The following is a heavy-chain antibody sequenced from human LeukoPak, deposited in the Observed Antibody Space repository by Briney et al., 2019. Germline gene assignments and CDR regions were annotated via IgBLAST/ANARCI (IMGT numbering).Heavy chain of an antibody. Sequence: GESLRLSCAVSGITFSIYAMSWVRQAPGKGLEWVSGISGSGGSTYYADSVKGRFTISRDNSKNTLYLQTSSLRVEDTAVYYCACRSHYSSRNYYLYYFDYWGQGTLVTASS. V-gene: IGHV3-23*01. CDR2: ISGSGGST. CDR3: ACRSHYSSRNYYLYYFDY. D-gene: IGHD3-10*01. CDR1: GITFSIYA. J-gene: IGHJ4*02.